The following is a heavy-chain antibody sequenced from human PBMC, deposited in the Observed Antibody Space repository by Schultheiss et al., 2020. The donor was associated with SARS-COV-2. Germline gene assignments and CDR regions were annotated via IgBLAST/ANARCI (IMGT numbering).Heavy chain of an antibody. V-gene: IGHV3-23*01. J-gene: IGHJ3*02. CDR3: AKSASGVLRFLDWSRDTFDI. CDR1: GFTFSSYA. D-gene: IGHD3-3*01. Sequence: GGSLRLSCAASGFTFSSYAMSWVRQAPGKGLEWVSAISGSGGSTYYADSMKGRFTITRDNSKNTLYLKMNSLIAEDTAVYYRAKSASGVLRFLDWSRDTFDIWGQGTMVTVSS. CDR2: ISGSGGST.